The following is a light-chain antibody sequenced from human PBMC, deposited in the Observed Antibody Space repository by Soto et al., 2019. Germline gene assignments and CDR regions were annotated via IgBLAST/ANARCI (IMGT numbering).Light chain of an antibody. CDR1: SSDVGGYNL. CDR3: SSYTSSSTVV. J-gene: IGLJ2*01. Sequence: QSALTQPASVSGSPGQSITISCTGTSSDVGGYNLVSWYQQHPGKAPKLMIYEVSNRPSGVSNRFSGSKSGNTASLTISGLQAEDEADYYYSSYTSSSTVVFGGGTKLTVL. CDR2: EVS. V-gene: IGLV2-14*01.